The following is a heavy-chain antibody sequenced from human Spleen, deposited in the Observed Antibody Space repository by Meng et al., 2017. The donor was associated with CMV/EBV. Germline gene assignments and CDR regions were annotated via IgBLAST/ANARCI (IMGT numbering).Heavy chain of an antibody. J-gene: IGHJ4*02. CDR3: ARDNVGNYDSSGYYFGAHDY. D-gene: IGHD3-22*01. Sequence: EVQLVESGGGLGKPGGCLGLPCVASCFTFSSYSMNCVRQAPGKGREWISSISSSNSDIYYANSVKGRFTISRDNAKNSLYLQMNSLRAEDTAVYYCARDNVGNYDSSGYYFGAHDYWGQGTLVTVSS. CDR2: ISSSNSDI. V-gene: IGHV3-21*01. CDR1: CFTFSSYS.